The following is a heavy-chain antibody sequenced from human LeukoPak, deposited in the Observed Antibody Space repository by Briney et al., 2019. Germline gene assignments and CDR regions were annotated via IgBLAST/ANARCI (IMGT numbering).Heavy chain of an antibody. D-gene: IGHD2-21*02. J-gene: IGHJ4*02. Sequence: PGGSLRLSCTTSGFTLSSFTMSWVRQAPGKGLEWVSSINYNSANKWHADSVKGRFTISRDNSKNTLYLQMHSLRVDDTALYYCTKRRPSGSVTVDEYWGQGALVTVSS. CDR3: TKRRPSGSVTVDEY. CDR2: INYNSANK. CDR1: GFTLSSFT. V-gene: IGHV3-23*01.